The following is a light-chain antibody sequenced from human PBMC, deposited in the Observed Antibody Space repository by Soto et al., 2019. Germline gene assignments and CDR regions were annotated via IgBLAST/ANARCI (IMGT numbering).Light chain of an antibody. CDR3: QQYNNWPPT. V-gene: IGKV3-15*01. CDR1: QSVGSN. J-gene: IGKJ1*01. CDR2: AAS. Sequence: EIVMTQPPATLSVSPGERATLACRASQSVGSNLAWYQQKPGQAPRLLIYAASTRAPGIPARFSGSGSGTEFTLTISSLQSEHFAVYYCQQYNNWPPTFGQGTKVDIK.